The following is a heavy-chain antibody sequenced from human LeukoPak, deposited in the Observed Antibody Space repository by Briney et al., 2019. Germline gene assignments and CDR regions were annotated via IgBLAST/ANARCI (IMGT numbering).Heavy chain of an antibody. D-gene: IGHD4-11*01. CDR3: ARDPSSVTLYFFDY. Sequence: ASVKISCKASRYTFRGNYIHWLRRAPGQGLEWMGLIYANNGDTKSAQRFQGRVTKSRDTSISTAYIDLSSLSPHDAAVHYCARDPSSVTLYFFDYWGQGTLVTVSS. CDR2: IYANNGDT. J-gene: IGHJ4*02. CDR1: RYTFRGNY. V-gene: IGHV1-2*02.